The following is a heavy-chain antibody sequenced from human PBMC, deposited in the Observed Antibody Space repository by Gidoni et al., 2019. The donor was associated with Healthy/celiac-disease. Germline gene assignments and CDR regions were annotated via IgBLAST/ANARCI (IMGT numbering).Heavy chain of an antibody. CDR3: ASDPPRNYYDSSGYYLS. V-gene: IGHV7-4-1*02. D-gene: IGHD3-22*01. Sequence: QVQLVQSGSELKKPGASVTVSCKASGFTFTSYAMNWVRQAPGQGLEWMGWINTNTGDPTYAQGFTGRFVFSLDTSVSTAYLQISSLKAEDTAVYYCASDPPRNYYDSSGYYLSWGQGTLVTVSS. J-gene: IGHJ4*02. CDR2: INTNTGDP. CDR1: GFTFTSYA.